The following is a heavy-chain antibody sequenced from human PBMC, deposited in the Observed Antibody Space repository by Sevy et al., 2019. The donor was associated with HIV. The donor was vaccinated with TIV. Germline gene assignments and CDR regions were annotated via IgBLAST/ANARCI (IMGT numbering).Heavy chain of an antibody. J-gene: IGHJ4*02. D-gene: IGHD6-19*01. V-gene: IGHV1-69*13. CDR3: AGGEGNGWYYFDY. Sequence: ASVKVSCKASGGTFSSYGISWVRQAPGQGLEWMGGIIPILGTVNYAQKFQGRVTITADESTKTAYMELSSLRSEDTAVYYCAGGEGNGWYYFDYWGQETLVTVSS. CDR1: GGTFSSYG. CDR2: IIPILGTV.